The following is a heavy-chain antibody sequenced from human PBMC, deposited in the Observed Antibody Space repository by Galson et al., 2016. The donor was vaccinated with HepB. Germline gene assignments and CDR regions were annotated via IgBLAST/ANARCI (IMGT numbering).Heavy chain of an antibody. D-gene: IGHD3-10*01. CDR3: LREVVGKFGELFHYFDY. CDR2: ISGIGSYT. V-gene: IGHV3-11*05. Sequence: SLRLSCAASGFTFSDYYMSWVRQAPGKGLEWVSYISGIGSYTNYADSVKGRFTISRDNAKNSLYLQMNRLGAEDTAVYYCLREVVGKFGELFHYFDYWGQGTLVTVSS. J-gene: IGHJ4*02. CDR1: GFTFSDYY.